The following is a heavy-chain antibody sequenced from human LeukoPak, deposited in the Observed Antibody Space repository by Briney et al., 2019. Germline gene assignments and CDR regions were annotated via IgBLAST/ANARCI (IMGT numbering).Heavy chain of an antibody. Sequence: GGSLRLSCAASGFTVSSNYMSWVRQAPGKGLEWVSVIYSGGSTYYADSVKGRFTISRDNSKNTLYLQMNSLRAEDTAVYYCAKSGPGDYDILTGYLDYWGQGTLVTVSS. D-gene: IGHD3-9*01. CDR1: GFTVSSNY. CDR2: IYSGGST. J-gene: IGHJ4*02. V-gene: IGHV3-53*01. CDR3: AKSGPGDYDILTGYLDY.